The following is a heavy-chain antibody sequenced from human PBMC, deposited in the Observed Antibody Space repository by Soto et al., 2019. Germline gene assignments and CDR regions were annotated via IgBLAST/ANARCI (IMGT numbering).Heavy chain of an antibody. CDR3: ARDKGGGSYYWYFDL. CDR2: VYYSGST. D-gene: IGHD1-26*01. J-gene: IGHJ2*01. V-gene: IGHV4-31*03. Sequence: QVQLQESGPGLVKPSQTLSLTCTVSGGSISSGGYYWSWIRQHPGKGLEWIGYVYYSGSTYYNPSLKSRVTISVDTSKNQFSLKLSSVTAADTAVYYCARDKGGGSYYWYFDLWGRGTLVTVSS. CDR1: GGSISSGGYY.